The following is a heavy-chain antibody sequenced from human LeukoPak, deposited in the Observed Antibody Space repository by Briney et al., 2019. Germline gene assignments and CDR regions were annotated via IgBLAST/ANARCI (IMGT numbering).Heavy chain of an antibody. V-gene: IGHV3-23*01. CDR1: GFTFSSYA. D-gene: IGHD3-22*01. CDR2: ISGSGGST. CDR3: AKRKDPYYYDSSGYFFDY. Sequence: GGSPRLSCAASGFTFSSYAMSWVRQAPGKGLEWVSAISGSGGSTYYADSVKGRFTISRDNSKNTLYLQMNSLRAEDTAVYYCAKRKDPYYYDSSGYFFDYWGQGTLVTVSS. J-gene: IGHJ4*02.